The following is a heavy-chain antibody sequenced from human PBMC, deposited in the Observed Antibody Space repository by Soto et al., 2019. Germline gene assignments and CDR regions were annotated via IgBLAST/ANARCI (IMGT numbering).Heavy chain of an antibody. V-gene: IGHV1-69*13. Sequence: SVKVSCKASGGTFSSYAISWVRQAPGQGLEWMGGITPMFGTPNYAQKFRGRVTITADESTSTAYMEMRSLRSEDTAMYFCARDGTLYDSRAYYYLYWGQGTLVTVSS. J-gene: IGHJ4*02. CDR2: ITPMFGTP. CDR1: GGTFSSYA. CDR3: ARDGTLYDSRAYYYLY. D-gene: IGHD3-22*01.